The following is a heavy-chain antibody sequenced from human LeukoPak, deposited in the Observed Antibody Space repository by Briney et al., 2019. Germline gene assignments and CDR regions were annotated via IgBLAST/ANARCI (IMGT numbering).Heavy chain of an antibody. D-gene: IGHD3-10*02. J-gene: IGHJ4*02. CDR2: INPDGSIT. V-gene: IGHV3-74*01. CDR3: ARALSTMVGPDY. CDR1: GFTFSTYW. Sequence: PGGSLRLSCAASGFTFSTYWVHWVRQVPGKGLVWVSRINPDGSITDYADSVKGRFTISRDNAKNSLYLQMNSLRAEDTAVYYCARALSTMVGPDYWGQGTLVTVSS.